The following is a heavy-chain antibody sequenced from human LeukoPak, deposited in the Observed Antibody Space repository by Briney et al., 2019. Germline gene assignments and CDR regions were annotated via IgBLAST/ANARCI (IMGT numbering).Heavy chain of an antibody. CDR2: IKQDESEK. D-gene: IGHD6-13*01. Sequence: PGGSLRLSCAGSGFTFSSYWMTWVRQAPGKGLEWVANIKQDESEKYYVDSVKGRFAISRDNAKNSLYLQMNSLTAEDTAVYYCARPRDSGWSKTWDYWGQGTLVTVSS. J-gene: IGHJ4*02. CDR3: ARPRDSGWSKTWDY. CDR1: GFTFSSYW. V-gene: IGHV3-7*03.